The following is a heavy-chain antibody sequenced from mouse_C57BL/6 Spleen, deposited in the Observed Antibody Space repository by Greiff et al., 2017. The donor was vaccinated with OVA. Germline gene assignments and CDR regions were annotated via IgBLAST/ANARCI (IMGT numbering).Heavy chain of an antibody. D-gene: IGHD1-1*01. J-gene: IGHJ4*01. CDR1: GYTFTSYW. V-gene: IGHV1-55*01. CDR3: ARRDGSSFYYAMDY. CDR2: IYPGSGST. Sequence: QVHVKQPGAELVKPGASVKMSCKASGYTFTSYWITWVKQRPGQGLEWIGDIYPGSGSTNYNEKFKSKATLTVDTSSSTAYMQLSSLTSEDSAVYYCARRDGSSFYYAMDYWGQGTSVTVSS.